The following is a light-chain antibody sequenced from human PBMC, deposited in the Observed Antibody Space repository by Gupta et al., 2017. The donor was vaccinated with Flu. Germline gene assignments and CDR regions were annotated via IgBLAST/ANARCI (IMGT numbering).Light chain of an antibody. Sequence: SMLTQPPSVSAAPGQKVTISCSGSSSNIGNNYVSWYQHLPGTAPKLLIYDNNKRPSGIPDRFSGSKSGTSATLGITGLQTGDEADYYCQTWDNSLSAALFGGGTKLTVL. J-gene: IGLJ2*01. V-gene: IGLV1-51*01. CDR2: DNN. CDR3: QTWDNSLSAAL. CDR1: SSNIGNNY.